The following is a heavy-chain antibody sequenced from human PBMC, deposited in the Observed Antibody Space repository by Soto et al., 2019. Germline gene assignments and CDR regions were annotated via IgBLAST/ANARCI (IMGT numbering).Heavy chain of an antibody. CDR1: GGSISSGGYY. Sequence: SETLSLTCTVSGGSISSGGYYWSWIRQHPGKGLEWIGYIYYSGSTYYNPSLKSRVTISVDTSKNQFSLKLSSVTAADTAVYYCARTKERGPNLQFDYWGQGTLVTVSS. CDR3: ARTKERGPNLQFDY. D-gene: IGHD1-1*01. J-gene: IGHJ4*02. CDR2: IYYSGST. V-gene: IGHV4-31*03.